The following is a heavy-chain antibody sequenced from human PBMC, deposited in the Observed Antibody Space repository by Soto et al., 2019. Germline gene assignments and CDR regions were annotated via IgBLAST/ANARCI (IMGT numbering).Heavy chain of an antibody. D-gene: IGHD2-15*01. CDR1: GVTFSSYD. CDR2: ISYDGSNK. CDR3: AKDRYCSGGTCLNFYGMDV. V-gene: IGHV3-30*18. J-gene: IGHJ6*02. Sequence: PXGSLRLSCAAAGVTFSSYDIHWVRQAPGKGLDWVAVISYDGSNKYYADSVKGRFTISRDNSKNTLYLQMNSLRTEDTAMYYCAKDRYCSGGTCLNFYGMDVWGQGTTVTVSS.